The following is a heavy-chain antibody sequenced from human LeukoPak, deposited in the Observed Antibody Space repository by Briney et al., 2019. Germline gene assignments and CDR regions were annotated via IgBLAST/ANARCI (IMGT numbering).Heavy chain of an antibody. CDR2: INPSGGST. D-gene: IGHD2-2*02. Sequence: ASVKVSCKASGYTFTSYYMHWVRQAPGQGLEWMGIINPSGGSTSYAQKFQGRVTMTRDTSASTVYMELSSLRSEDTAVYYCAKDGNGGYCSSTSCYTGGDYYYYGMDVWGQGTTVTVSS. CDR1: GYTFTSYY. J-gene: IGHJ6*02. CDR3: AKDGNGGYCSSTSCYTGGDYYYYGMDV. V-gene: IGHV1-46*01.